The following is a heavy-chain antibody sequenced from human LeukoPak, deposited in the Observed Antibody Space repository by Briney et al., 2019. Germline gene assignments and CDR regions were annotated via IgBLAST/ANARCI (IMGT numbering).Heavy chain of an antibody. CDR1: GFRFGSDW. V-gene: IGHV3-7*03. CDR3: AKDVPTVTKGRYFDY. Sequence: GGSLRLSCAASGFRFGSDWMSWVRQAPGKGLEWVANINPDGSEKYYVDSVKGRFTISRDNDKNTLYLQMNSLRAEDTAVYYCAKDVPTVTKGRYFDYWGQGTLVTVSS. D-gene: IGHD4-17*01. CDR2: INPDGSEK. J-gene: IGHJ4*02.